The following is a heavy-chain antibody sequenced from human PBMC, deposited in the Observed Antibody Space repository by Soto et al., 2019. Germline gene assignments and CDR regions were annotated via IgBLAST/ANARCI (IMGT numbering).Heavy chain of an antibody. V-gene: IGHV4-34*01. CDR1: GGSFSGYH. CDR2: INHSGST. CDR3: ARVRITFGGVIVRFDY. Sequence: QVQLQQGGAGLLKPSETLSLTCAVYGGSFSGYHWSWIRQPPGKGLEWIGEINHSGSTNYNPSLKSRVTISVDTSKNQCSLKLSSVTAAGAAVYYCARVRITFGGVIVRFDYWGQGTLVTVSS. J-gene: IGHJ4*02. D-gene: IGHD3-16*02.